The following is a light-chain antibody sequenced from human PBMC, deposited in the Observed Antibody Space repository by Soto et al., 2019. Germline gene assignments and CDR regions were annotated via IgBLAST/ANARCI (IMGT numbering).Light chain of an antibody. CDR1: QGISTW. V-gene: IGKV1-12*01. Sequence: DIQMTQSPATLSTSVGDIVTIACLASQGISTWVVWYQQKPGAAPKLLIHSSSNLQSGVPSRFSGSGSGTDFTLTISSLQPEDFATYYCQQANSFPLTFGPGIKVAIK. J-gene: IGKJ3*01. CDR2: SSS. CDR3: QQANSFPLT.